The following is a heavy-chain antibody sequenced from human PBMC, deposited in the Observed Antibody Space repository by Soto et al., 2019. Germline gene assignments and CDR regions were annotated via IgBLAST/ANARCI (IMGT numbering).Heavy chain of an antibody. J-gene: IGHJ4*02. CDR1: GFTFSDYY. CDR3: ARIPTDYGASKNYFDY. Sequence: QVQLVESGGGLVKPGGSLRLSCAASGFTFSDYYMSWIRQAPGKGLEWVSYISSSGSYTNSAASMKGRFTISRDNDKTSLYLQVNSLRAEDTAVYYCARIPTDYGASKNYFDYWGQGTLVTVSS. D-gene: IGHD4-17*01. V-gene: IGHV3-11*06. CDR2: ISSSGSYT.